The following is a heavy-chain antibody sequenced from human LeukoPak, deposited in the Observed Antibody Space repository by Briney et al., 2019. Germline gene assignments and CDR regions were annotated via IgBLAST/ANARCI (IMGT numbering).Heavy chain of an antibody. Sequence: PSQTLSLTCTVSGGSISSYYWSWIRQPPGKGLEWIGYIYYSGSTNYNPSLKSRVTISVDTSKNQFSLKLSSVTAADTAVYYCARGFRGYYYFDYWGQGTLVTVSS. D-gene: IGHD5-12*01. CDR3: ARGFRGYYYFDY. CDR1: GGSISSYY. CDR2: IYYSGST. J-gene: IGHJ4*02. V-gene: IGHV4-59*08.